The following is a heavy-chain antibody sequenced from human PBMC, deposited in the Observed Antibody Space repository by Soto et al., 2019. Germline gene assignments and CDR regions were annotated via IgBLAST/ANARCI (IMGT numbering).Heavy chain of an antibody. CDR1: GYTFTSYA. V-gene: IGHV1-8*02. D-gene: IGHD1-26*01. J-gene: IGHJ3*02. CDR3: ARERSSGAFDI. Sequence: ASVKVSCKASGYTFTSYAMHWVRQAPGQRLEWMGWMNPNSGNTAYAQKFQGRVTMTRNTSISTAYMELSSLRSEDTAVYYCARERSSGAFDIWGQGTMVT. CDR2: MNPNSGNT.